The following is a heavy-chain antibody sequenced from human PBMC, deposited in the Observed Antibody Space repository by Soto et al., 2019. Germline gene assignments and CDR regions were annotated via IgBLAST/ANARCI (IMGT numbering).Heavy chain of an antibody. V-gene: IGHV5-51*01. CDR1: GYSFTSYW. Sequence: GESLKISCKGSGYSFTSYWIGWVRQMPGKGLECMGIIYPGDSNTKYSPSFQGQVTISADKSITTAYLQWSSLQASDTAMYYCARRHHDAFDIWGQGTMVTVSS. CDR3: ARRHHDAFDI. J-gene: IGHJ3*02. CDR2: IYPGDSNT.